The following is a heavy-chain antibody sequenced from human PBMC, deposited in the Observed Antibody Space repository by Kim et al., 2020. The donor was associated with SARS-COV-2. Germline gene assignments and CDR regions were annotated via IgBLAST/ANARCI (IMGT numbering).Heavy chain of an antibody. J-gene: IGHJ4*02. Sequence: GGSLRLFCVASGFTFSTSPMGWVRQALGKGLEWVSRISWDGTRTYYADSVKGRVTMSSDKSKNMLYLHMNSLRVEDTAVYYCAKGVINSGFDYWGQGTQV. V-gene: IGHV3-23*01. CDR1: GFTFSTSP. CDR3: AKGVINSGFDY. CDR2: ISWDGTRT. D-gene: IGHD1-26*01.